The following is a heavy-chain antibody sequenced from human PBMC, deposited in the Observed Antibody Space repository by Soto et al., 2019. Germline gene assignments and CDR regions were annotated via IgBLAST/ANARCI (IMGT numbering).Heavy chain of an antibody. V-gene: IGHV1-3*01. CDR3: ARELQGLYYFDY. D-gene: IGHD2-15*01. CDR2: INAGNGNT. J-gene: IGHJ4*02. Sequence: ASVKLSCKSSGYTFISYAIRCALQAPGQRLEWMGWINAGNGNTKYSQKFQGRVTITRDTSASTAYMELTSLRSEDTAVYYCARELQGLYYFDYWGQGTLVTVSS. CDR1: GYTFISYA.